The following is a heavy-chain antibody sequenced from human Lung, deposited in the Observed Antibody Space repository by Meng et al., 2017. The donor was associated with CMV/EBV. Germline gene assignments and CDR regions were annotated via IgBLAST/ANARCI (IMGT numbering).Heavy chain of an antibody. D-gene: IGHD3-3*01. J-gene: IGHJ4*02. Sequence: HWVRQAPGKGLEWVAVISYDGSNKYYADSVKGRFTISRDNSKNTLYLQMNSLRAEDTAVNYCARDEEAGDPRYYDFWSGYYIWGAFDYWGQGTLVTVSS. CDR3: ARDEEAGDPRYYDFWSGYYIWGAFDY. CDR2: ISYDGSNK. V-gene: IGHV3-30*04.